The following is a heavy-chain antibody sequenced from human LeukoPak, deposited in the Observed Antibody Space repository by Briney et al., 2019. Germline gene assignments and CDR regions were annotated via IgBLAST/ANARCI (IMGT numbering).Heavy chain of an antibody. V-gene: IGHV1-69*04. CDR2: IIPILGIA. CDR3: ARDQGNNWFDP. CDR1: VGTFSSYA. J-gene: IGHJ5*02. Sequence: SVKVSCKASVGTFSSYAISWVRQAPGQGLEWMGRIIPILGIANYAQKFQGRVTITADKSTSTAYMELSSLRSEDTAVYYCARDQGNNWFDPWGQGTLVTVSS.